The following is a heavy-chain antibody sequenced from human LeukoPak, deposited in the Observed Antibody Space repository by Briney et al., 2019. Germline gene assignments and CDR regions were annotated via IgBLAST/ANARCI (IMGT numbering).Heavy chain of an antibody. J-gene: IGHJ6*03. Sequence: GGSLRLSCAASGFTFSDYYMSWIRQAPGKGLEWVSYISSSGSTIYYADSVKGRFTISRDNAKNSLYLQMNSLRAEDTAVYYCARDGDFLYYYYYMDVWGKGTTVTVSS. CDR2: ISSSGSTI. D-gene: IGHD7-27*01. CDR1: GFTFSDYY. CDR3: ARDGDFLYYYYYMDV. V-gene: IGHV3-11*04.